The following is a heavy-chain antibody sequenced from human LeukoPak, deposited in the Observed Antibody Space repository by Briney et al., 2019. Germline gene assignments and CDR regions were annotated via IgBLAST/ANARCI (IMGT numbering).Heavy chain of an antibody. J-gene: IGHJ4*02. CDR1: GFTFSTYA. V-gene: IGHV3-23*01. Sequence: PGGSLRLSCIVSGFTFSTYAMSWVRQAPGKGLEWVSVISPSGGSTHYADSVKGRFTISRDNSKNTLYLQMNSLRAEDTAVYYCARDGSLPDYWGQGTLVTVSS. D-gene: IGHD5-24*01. CDR2: ISPSGGST. CDR3: ARDGSLPDY.